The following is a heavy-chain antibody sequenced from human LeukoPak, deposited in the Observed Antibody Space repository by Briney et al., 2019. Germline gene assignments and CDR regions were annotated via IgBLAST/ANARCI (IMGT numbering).Heavy chain of an antibody. J-gene: IGHJ4*02. D-gene: IGHD6-19*01. CDR2: IYYIGST. CDR3: ARLSLSSGWYCFDY. CDR1: GGSLCSSSYY. Sequence: SGTLSLTCTVSGGSLCSSSYYWGSIRHPPGKGLEWIGRIYYIGSTYYNPPLKSRVTISVDTSKNHFSLKLSSVTAADTAVYYCARLSLSSGWYCFDYWGQGTLVTVSS. V-gene: IGHV4-39*02.